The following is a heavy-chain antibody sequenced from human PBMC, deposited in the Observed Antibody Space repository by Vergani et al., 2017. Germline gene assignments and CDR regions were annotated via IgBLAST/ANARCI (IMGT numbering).Heavy chain of an antibody. CDR2: ILHTGLT. D-gene: IGHD3-10*01. Sequence: QVQLQESGPGLVKPSETLSLTCSVSGYSISRGYFWCWFRPPPGKGLEWIGNILHTGLTYRNPSLRGRVAISVDTSRNQFSLKLRSVTAADTAAYFCARGGRPDAFDIWGQETLVTVSS. V-gene: IGHV4-38-2*02. J-gene: IGHJ3*02. CDR1: GYSISRGYF. CDR3: ARGGRPDAFDI.